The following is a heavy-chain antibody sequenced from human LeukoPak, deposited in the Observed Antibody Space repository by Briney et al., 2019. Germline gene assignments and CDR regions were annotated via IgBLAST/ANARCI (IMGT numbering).Heavy chain of an antibody. V-gene: IGHV3-23*01. CDR3: AKGMSATSGYSELDY. J-gene: IGHJ4*02. CDR2: ISGSGGNT. Sequence: VGSLCPSRAVSGFTISSYAISWVPQSPGKGLEWVSSISGSGGNTYSADSVKGRCTISRDNSKKTLYLQMNSLRAEDTAVYYCAKGMSATSGYSELDYWGQAT. CDR1: GFTISSYA. D-gene: IGHD3-22*01.